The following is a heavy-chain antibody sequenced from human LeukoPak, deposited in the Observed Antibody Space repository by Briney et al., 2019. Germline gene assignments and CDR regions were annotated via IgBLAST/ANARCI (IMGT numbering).Heavy chain of an antibody. CDR2: ISSTSTYI. J-gene: IGHJ4*02. V-gene: IGHV3-21*01. CDR3: ARDGDILTGYYKYYFDY. D-gene: IGHD3-9*01. CDR1: GFTFSSYS. Sequence: GGSLRLSCAASGFTFSSYSMNWVRQAPGKGLEWVSSISSTSTYIDYADSVKGRFTISRDNARNSLFLQMNSLRAEDTAVYYCARDGDILTGYYKYYFDYWGQGTLVTVSS.